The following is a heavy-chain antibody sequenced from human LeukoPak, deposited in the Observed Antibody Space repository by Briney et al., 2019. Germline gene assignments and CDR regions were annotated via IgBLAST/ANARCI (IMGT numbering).Heavy chain of an antibody. V-gene: IGHV3-9*03. Sequence: HPGRSLRLSCAASGFTFSSYGMHWVRQAPGKGLEWVSGISWNSGSIGYADSVKGRFTISRDNAKNSLYLQMNSLRAEDMDLYYCAKDESSWIQLILDVWGQGTTVTVSS. CDR2: ISWNSGSI. CDR1: GFTFSSYG. J-gene: IGHJ6*02. CDR3: AKDESSWIQLILDV. D-gene: IGHD5-18*01.